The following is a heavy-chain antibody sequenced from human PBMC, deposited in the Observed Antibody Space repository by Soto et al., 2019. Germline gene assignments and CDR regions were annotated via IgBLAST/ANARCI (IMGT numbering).Heavy chain of an antibody. D-gene: IGHD1-20*01. J-gene: IGHJ2*01. CDR1: GFTFSSYS. CDR2: ISSSSTI. Sequence: GGSLRLSCAASGFTFSSYSMNWVRQAPGKGLEWVSYISSSSTIYYADSVKGRFTISRDNAKNSLYLQMNSLRDEDTAVYYCARDLTGTHTGWYFDLWGRGTLVTVSS. V-gene: IGHV3-48*02. CDR3: ARDLTGTHTGWYFDL.